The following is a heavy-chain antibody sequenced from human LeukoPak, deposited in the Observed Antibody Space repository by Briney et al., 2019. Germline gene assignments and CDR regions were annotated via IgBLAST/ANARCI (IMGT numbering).Heavy chain of an antibody. J-gene: IGHJ4*02. Sequence: GGSLRLSCAASGFTFSSYAMSWVRQAPGKGLEWVSAISGSGGSTYYADSVKGRFTISRDNSKNTLYLQMNSLRAEDTAVYYCAKGGNDYVWGSYRELLFDYWGQGTLVTVSS. D-gene: IGHD3-16*02. CDR2: ISGSGGST. CDR1: GFTFSSYA. V-gene: IGHV3-23*01. CDR3: AKGGNDYVWGSYRELLFDY.